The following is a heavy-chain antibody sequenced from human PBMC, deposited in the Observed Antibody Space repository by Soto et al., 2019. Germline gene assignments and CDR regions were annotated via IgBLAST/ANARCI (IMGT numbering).Heavy chain of an antibody. CDR1: GYAFINYG. D-gene: IGHD3-10*01. V-gene: IGHV1-18*01. Sequence: QVHLVQSGAEVKKPGASVKVSCKTSGYAFINYGLSWVRQAPGQGLEWMGWINSYNGNTNYAQKLQGRVTMTTDTSTSTAYMELRSLTSDDTAVYYCAREGGYYYDAGSPPRPNYFDYWGQGSLVTVSS. J-gene: IGHJ4*02. CDR2: INSYNGNT. CDR3: AREGGYYYDAGSPPRPNYFDY.